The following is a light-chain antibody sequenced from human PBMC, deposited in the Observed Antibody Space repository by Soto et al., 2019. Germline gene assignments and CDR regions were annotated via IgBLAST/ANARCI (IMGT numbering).Light chain of an antibody. CDR3: QQYNSYPWT. V-gene: IGKV1-5*01. Sequence: QITQSPSSESASIGASVTITCRASQDIGTWLAWYQKKQGKAPKLLIYDASSLESGVPSRFSGSGSGTELTITITSLQSDDFATYYCQQYNSYPWTFGQGTKVDIK. J-gene: IGKJ1*01. CDR1: QDIGTW. CDR2: DAS.